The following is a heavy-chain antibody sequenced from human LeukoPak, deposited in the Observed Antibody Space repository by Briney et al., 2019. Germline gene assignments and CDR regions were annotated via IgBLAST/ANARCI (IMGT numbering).Heavy chain of an antibody. CDR2: IYTSGST. D-gene: IGHD4-17*01. Sequence: TSQTLSLTCTVSGGSISSGSYYWSWIRQPAGKGLEWIGRIYTSGSTNYNPSLKSRVTISVDTSKNQFSLKLSSVTAADTAVYYCARSDYGDYGGIDYWGLGTLVTVSS. V-gene: IGHV4-61*02. CDR3: ARSDYGDYGGIDY. J-gene: IGHJ4*02. CDR1: GGSISSGSYY.